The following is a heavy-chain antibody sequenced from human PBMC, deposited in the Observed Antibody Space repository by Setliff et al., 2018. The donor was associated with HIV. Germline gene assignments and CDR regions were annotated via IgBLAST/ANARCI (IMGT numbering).Heavy chain of an antibody. J-gene: IGHJ5*02. CDR3: ARRGRDGVLIVFATGFDP. V-gene: IGHV4-31*03. CDR2: IYYSGST. D-gene: IGHD2-8*01. CDR1: GGSISSGAYY. Sequence: SETLSLTCTVSGGSISSGAYYWSWIRQHPGKGLEWIGYIYYSGSTYCNPSLKSRVTISVDTSKNQFSLKLNSVTAADTAVYYCARRGRDGVLIVFATGFDPWGQGTLVTVSS.